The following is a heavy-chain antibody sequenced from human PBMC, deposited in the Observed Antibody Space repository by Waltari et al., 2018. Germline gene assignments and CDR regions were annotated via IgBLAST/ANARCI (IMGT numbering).Heavy chain of an antibody. D-gene: IGHD3-10*01. CDR1: GGSISSYY. CDR2: IYYSGST. CDR3: ARVPPGLWFGEGEYYYYMDV. Sequence: QVQLQESGPGLVKPSETLSLTCTVSGGSISSYYWSWIRPPPGKGLEWIGYIYYSGSTNYNPSLKSRVTISVDTSKNQFSLKLSSVTAADTAVYYCARVPPGLWFGEGEYYYYMDVWGKGTTVTVSS. V-gene: IGHV4-59*01. J-gene: IGHJ6*03.